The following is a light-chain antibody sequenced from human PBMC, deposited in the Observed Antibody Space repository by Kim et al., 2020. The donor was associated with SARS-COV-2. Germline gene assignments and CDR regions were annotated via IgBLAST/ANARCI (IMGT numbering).Light chain of an antibody. Sequence: QLVLTQSPSASASLGASVKLTCTLSSGHSSYAIAWHQQQPEKGNRYLMKLNSDGSHSKGDGIPDLFSGSSSGAERYLTISSLQSEDEADYYCQTWGTGIWVFGGGTQLTVL. CDR3: QTWGTGIWV. J-gene: IGLJ3*02. CDR2: LNSDGSH. V-gene: IGLV4-69*01. CDR1: SGHSSYA.